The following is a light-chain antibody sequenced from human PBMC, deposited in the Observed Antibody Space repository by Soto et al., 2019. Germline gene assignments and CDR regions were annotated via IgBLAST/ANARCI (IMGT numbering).Light chain of an antibody. J-gene: IGKJ1*01. CDR3: QKYNKAPWT. CDR1: QGISDY. V-gene: IGKV1-27*01. CDR2: AAS. Sequence: DIQMTQSPSSPSSSVGDRVTITFRASQGISDYLAWYQQKPGKPPKLLISAASTLESGVPSRFRGSGAGTDFTLTISSLQPEDVATYYCQKYNKAPWTFGQGTKVDIK.